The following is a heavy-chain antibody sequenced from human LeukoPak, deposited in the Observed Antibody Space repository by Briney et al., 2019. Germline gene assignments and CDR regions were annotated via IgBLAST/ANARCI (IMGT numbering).Heavy chain of an antibody. CDR1: GFTFSSYG. V-gene: IGHV3-30*03. Sequence: GGSLRLSCAASGFTFSSYGMHWVRQAPGKGLEWVAVISYDGSNKYYADSVKGRFTISRDNSKNTLYLQMNSLRAEDTAVYYCARLKRNGYYDSSGYYYFDYWGQGTLVTVSS. J-gene: IGHJ4*02. D-gene: IGHD3-22*01. CDR2: ISYDGSNK. CDR3: ARLKRNGYYDSSGYYYFDY.